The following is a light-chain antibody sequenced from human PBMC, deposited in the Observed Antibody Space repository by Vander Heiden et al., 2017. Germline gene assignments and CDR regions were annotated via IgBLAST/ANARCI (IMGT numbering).Light chain of an antibody. CDR2: QDS. J-gene: IGLJ3*02. V-gene: IGLV3-1*01. CDR1: KLGDKY. CDR3: QAWDSSTAHWV. Sequence: SYELTQPPSPSVSPGQTASITCSGDKLGDKYACWYQQKPGQSPVLVIYQDSKRPSGIPERFSGSTSGNTATLTISGTQAMDEADYYCQAWDSSTAHWVFGGGTKLTVL.